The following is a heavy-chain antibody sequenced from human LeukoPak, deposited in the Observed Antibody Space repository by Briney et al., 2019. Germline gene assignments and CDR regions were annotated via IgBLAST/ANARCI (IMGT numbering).Heavy chain of an antibody. D-gene: IGHD6-19*01. CDR2: IYHSGST. CDR3: ARVRGWYYFDY. Sequence: SETLSPTCAVSGGSISSGGYSWSWIRQQPGKGLEWIGYIYHSGSTYYNPSLKSRVAISVDRSKNQFSLKLSSVTAADTAVYYCARVRGWYYFDYWGQGTLVTVSS. V-gene: IGHV4-30-2*01. J-gene: IGHJ4*02. CDR1: GGSISSGGYS.